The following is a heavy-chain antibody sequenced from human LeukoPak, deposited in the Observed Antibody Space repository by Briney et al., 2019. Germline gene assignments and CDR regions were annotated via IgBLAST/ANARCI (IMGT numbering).Heavy chain of an antibody. V-gene: IGHV5-51*01. CDR3: ARHNVPVAGTSAFDI. Sequence: GESLKISCKTSGYSFTSYWIGWVRQMPGKGLESMGIIYPVDSDTRYSPSIQGQVTISADKSISTAYLQWSSLKASDTAMYYCARHNVPVAGTSAFDIWGRGTTVTVSS. CDR2: IYPVDSDT. D-gene: IGHD6-19*01. J-gene: IGHJ3*02. CDR1: GYSFTSYW.